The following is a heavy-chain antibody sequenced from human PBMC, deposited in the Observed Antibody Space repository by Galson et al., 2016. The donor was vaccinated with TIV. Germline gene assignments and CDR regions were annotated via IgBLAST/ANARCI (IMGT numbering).Heavy chain of an antibody. CDR1: GFSLNTDGMC. CDR3: ARLSGYYDISGHYSPRSSDY. Sequence: PALVKPTQTLTLTCTFSGFSLNTDGMCVNWIRQPPGKALEWLARIDWDDDKSYTSSLKTRLTISKDTSKNQVVLTMTNMDPVDTATYYCARLSGYYDISGHYSPRSSDYWGHGTPLTISS. V-gene: IGHV2-70*11. CDR2: IDWDDDK. J-gene: IGHJ4*01. D-gene: IGHD3-22*01.